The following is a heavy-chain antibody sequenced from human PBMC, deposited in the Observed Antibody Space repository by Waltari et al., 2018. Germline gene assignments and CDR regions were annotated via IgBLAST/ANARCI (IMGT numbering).Heavy chain of an antibody. Sequence: QVQLVQSGAEVKKPGSSVKVSCKASGGTFSSYAISWVRQAPGQGLEWMGGIIPIFGTANYAQKFQSRVTITAEESTSTAYMELSSLRSEDTAVYYCAREGYCTGGVCYRGYYYYGMDVWGQGTTVTVSS. V-gene: IGHV1-69*13. D-gene: IGHD2-8*02. CDR3: AREGYCTGGVCYRGYYYYGMDV. J-gene: IGHJ6*02. CDR2: IIPIFGTA. CDR1: GGTFSSYA.